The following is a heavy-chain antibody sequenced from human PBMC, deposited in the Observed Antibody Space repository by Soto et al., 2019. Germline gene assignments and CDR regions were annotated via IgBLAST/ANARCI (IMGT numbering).Heavy chain of an antibody. Sequence: GGSLRLSCESSGVTFCSYALAWVRQAPGKGLECVSVIYSGGSTYYADSVKGRFTISRDNSKNTLYLQMNSLRAEDTAVYSCASRGYSYGRADYWGQGTLVTVSS. D-gene: IGHD5-18*01. CDR2: IYSGGST. V-gene: IGHV3-53*01. CDR1: GVTFCSYA. CDR3: ASRGYSYGRADY. J-gene: IGHJ4*02.